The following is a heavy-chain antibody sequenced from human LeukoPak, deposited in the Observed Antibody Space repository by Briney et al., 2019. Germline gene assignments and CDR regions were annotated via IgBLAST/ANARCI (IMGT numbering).Heavy chain of an antibody. D-gene: IGHD3-10*01. CDR3: AREGYYGSGSPPSLYFDY. J-gene: IGHJ4*02. CDR2: ISYDGTNK. CDR1: GFTFGSYG. Sequence: PGGSLRLSCAASGFTFGSYGMHWVRQAPGKGLEWVAVISYDGTNKYYADSVKGRFTISGDNSRSTLYLQMNSLRPEDTAIYYCAREGYYGSGSPPSLYFDYWGQGTLVTVSS. V-gene: IGHV3-30*03.